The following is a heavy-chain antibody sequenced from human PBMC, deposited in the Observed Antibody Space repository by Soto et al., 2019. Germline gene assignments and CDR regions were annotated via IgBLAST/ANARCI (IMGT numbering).Heavy chain of an antibody. V-gene: IGHV4-34*01. CDR3: AREGRYCGSTSCYGWWFDP. J-gene: IGHJ5*02. D-gene: IGHD2-2*01. Sequence: QVQLQQWGAGLLKPSETLSLTCAVYGGSFSADYWNWIRQPPGKGLEWIGEINHSGSTTYNPPLKSRVTISVDTSKNQFSLSLSSVTAADTAVYYCAREGRYCGSTSCYGWWFDPWGPGTLVTVSS. CDR2: INHSGST. CDR1: GGSFSADY.